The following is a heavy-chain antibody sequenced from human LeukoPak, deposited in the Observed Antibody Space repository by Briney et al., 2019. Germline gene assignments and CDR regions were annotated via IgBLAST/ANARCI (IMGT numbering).Heavy chain of an antibody. Sequence: GRSLRLSCAASGFTFSSYGMHWVRQAPGKGLEWVAVIWYDGSNKYYADSVKGRFTISRDNSKNTMYLQMNSLRAEDTAVYYCARDKPYFDYWGQGTLVTVSS. D-gene: IGHD3-16*01. J-gene: IGHJ4*02. V-gene: IGHV3-33*01. CDR3: ARDKPYFDY. CDR1: GFTFSSYG. CDR2: IWYDGSNK.